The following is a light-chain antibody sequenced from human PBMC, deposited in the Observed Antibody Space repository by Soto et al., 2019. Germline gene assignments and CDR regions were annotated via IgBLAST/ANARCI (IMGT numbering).Light chain of an antibody. CDR2: GAF. V-gene: IGKV3-11*01. Sequence: EIVLTQSPATLSLSPGERATLSCRASPSVPNYLAWYQQKPGQAPRLLIYGAFNRATGIPARFSGSGSGADFTLTISSLQSEDFAVYYCQQYNNWPPWTFGRGTKVDIK. CDR1: PSVPNY. CDR3: QQYNNWPPWT. J-gene: IGKJ1*01.